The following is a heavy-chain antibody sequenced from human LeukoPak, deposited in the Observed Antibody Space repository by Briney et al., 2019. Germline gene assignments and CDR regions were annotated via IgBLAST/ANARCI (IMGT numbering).Heavy chain of an antibody. CDR1: GGSLSIGSYY. D-gene: IGHD6-6*01. CDR3: ARFDAHSRSSNYYYYMDV. Sequence: PSETLSLTCTVSGGSLSIGSYYWSWIRQPAGKGLEWIGEINHSGSTNYNPSLKSRVTISVDRSKSQFSLKLTSVTAADTAVYYCARFDAHSRSSNYYYYMDVWGRGTTVIVSS. CDR2: INHSGST. V-gene: IGHV4-61*10. J-gene: IGHJ6*03.